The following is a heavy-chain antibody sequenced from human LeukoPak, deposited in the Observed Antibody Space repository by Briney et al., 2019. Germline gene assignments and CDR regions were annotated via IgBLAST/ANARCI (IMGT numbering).Heavy chain of an antibody. D-gene: IGHD2/OR15-2a*01. V-gene: IGHV4-34*01. J-gene: IGHJ4*02. CDR3: ARGGGSTREFDY. CDR1: GGSFSGYY. CDR2: INHSGST. Sequence: SETLSLTCAVYGGSFSGYYWSWIRQPSGKGLEWIGEINHSGSTNYNPSLKSRVTISVDTSKNQFSLKLSSVTAADTAVYYCARGGGSTREFDYWGQGTLVTVSS.